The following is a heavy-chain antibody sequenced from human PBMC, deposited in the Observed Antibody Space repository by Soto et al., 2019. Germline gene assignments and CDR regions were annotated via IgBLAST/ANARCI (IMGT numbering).Heavy chain of an antibody. V-gene: IGHV3-23*01. CDR1: GFTFSSYA. D-gene: IGHD3-3*01. J-gene: IGHJ6*02. CDR3: AKRGAHSYYDFWSGQTYGMDV. CDR2: ISGSGGST. Sequence: PGGSLRLSCAASGFTFSSYAMSWVRQAPGKGLEWVSAISGSGGSTYYADSVKGRFTISRDNSKNTLYLQMNSLRAEDTAVYYCAKRGAHSYYDFWSGQTYGMDVWGQGTTVTVSS.